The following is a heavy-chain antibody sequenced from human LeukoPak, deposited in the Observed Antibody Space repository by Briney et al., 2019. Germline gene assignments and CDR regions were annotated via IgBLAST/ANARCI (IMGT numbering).Heavy chain of an antibody. CDR1: GGSFSGYY. D-gene: IGHD6-13*01. CDR2: INHSGST. CDR3: ARWPGYSSSWGDY. V-gene: IGHV4-34*01. Sequence: SETLSLTCAVYGGSFSGYYWSGIRQPPGKGLEWIGEINHSGSTNYNPSLKSRVTISVDTSKNQFSLKLSSVTAADTAVYYCARWPGYSSSWGDYWGQGTLVTVSS. J-gene: IGHJ4*02.